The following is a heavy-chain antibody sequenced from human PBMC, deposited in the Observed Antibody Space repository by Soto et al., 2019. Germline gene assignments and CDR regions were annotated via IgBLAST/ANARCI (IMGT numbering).Heavy chain of an antibody. J-gene: IGHJ5*02. CDR2: IFHTGTT. Sequence: SETLSLTCTVSGASISSGYHWAWIRQPPGMRLEWVASIFHTGTTYYNPSLTSRVTISVDTSKNQFSLKLSSVTAADTAVYYCARDLGYCSSTTCYSRVVNWFDPWGQGALVTVSS. V-gene: IGHV4-38-2*02. CDR1: GASISSGYH. CDR3: ARDLGYCSSTTCYSRVVNWFDP. D-gene: IGHD2-2*01.